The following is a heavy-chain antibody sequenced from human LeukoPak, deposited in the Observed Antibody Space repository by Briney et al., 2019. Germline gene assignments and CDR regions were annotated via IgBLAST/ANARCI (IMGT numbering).Heavy chain of an antibody. CDR3: ARGAQRYCSSGSCYGINRYFQH. CDR1: ADFIRIHY. D-gene: IGHD2-15*01. V-gene: IGHV4-59*11. Sequence: SETLSLTCNVSADFIRIHYWSWIRQPPGKVLEWLGYFCCGGNTTSHPSLKSRVTISGDSSRNQFSLKLTSVNSADTAVYYCARGAQRYCSSGSCYGINRYFQHWGEGTLVTVSS. CDR2: FCCGGNT. J-gene: IGHJ1*01.